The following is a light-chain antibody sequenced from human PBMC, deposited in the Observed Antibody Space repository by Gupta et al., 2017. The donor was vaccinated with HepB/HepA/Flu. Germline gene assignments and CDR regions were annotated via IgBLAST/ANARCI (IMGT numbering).Light chain of an antibody. J-gene: IGKJ1*01. Sequence: DIQMTQSPSSLSASVGDRVTITCRASQSISSYLNWYQQKPGKAPKLLIYAASSLQSPVPSRFSRCGSGTDFTLTMSILQPEDFATSYFHQSESTPWTFGQGTKVEMK. CDR1: QSISSY. CDR2: AAS. V-gene: IGKV1-39*01. CDR3: HQSESTPWT.